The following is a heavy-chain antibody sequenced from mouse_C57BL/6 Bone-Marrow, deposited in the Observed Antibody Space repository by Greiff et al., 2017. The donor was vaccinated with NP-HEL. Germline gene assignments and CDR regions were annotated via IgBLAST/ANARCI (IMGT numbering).Heavy chain of an antibody. CDR1: GYTFTSYW. J-gene: IGHJ4*01. CDR3: AREGVGLRQDYAMDY. D-gene: IGHD2-4*01. V-gene: IGHV1-59*01. Sequence: QVQLQQPGAELVRPGTSVKLSCKASGYTFTSYWMHWVKQRPGQGLEWIGVIDPSDSYTNYNQKFKGKATLTVDTSSSTAYMQLSSLTSEDSAVYYCAREGVGLRQDYAMDYWGQGTSVTVSS. CDR2: IDPSDSYT.